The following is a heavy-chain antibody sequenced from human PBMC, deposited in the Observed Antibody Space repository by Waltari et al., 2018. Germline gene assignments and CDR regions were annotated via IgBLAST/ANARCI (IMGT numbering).Heavy chain of an antibody. Sequence: SGGGLVQPGGSLRLSCTASGATIDSNYMNWRRQAPGNGLEWSSVIFADGTTHFADSVRGRFVISRDKSENTLYLQMNFVRADDSSVYYCTRGGHPNSWGQGTLVTVSS. CDR3: TRGGHPNS. D-gene: IGHD7-27*01. CDR2: IFADGTT. V-gene: IGHV3-66*02. J-gene: IGHJ1*01. CDR1: GATIDSNY.